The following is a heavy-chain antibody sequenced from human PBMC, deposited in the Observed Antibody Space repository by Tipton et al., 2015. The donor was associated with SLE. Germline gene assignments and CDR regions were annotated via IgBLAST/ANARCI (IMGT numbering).Heavy chain of an antibody. CDR3: TRVPRYNWNYIAD. CDR2: IYHGGST. V-gene: IGHV4-4*02. CDR1: GGSISSNNW. Sequence: TLSLTCAVSGGSISSNNWWSWVRQPPGRGLEWIGEIYHGGSTNYNATLKSRVTMSLDKSKNQFSLKLTSVTAADTAVYHCTRVPRYNWNYIADWGQGTLVSVSS. J-gene: IGHJ4*02. D-gene: IGHD1-7*01.